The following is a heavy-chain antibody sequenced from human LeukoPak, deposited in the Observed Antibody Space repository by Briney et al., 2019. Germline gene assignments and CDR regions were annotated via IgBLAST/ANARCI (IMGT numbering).Heavy chain of an antibody. CDR2: IDVAGNIK. CDR1: GFTVSSNY. V-gene: IGHV3-11*04. J-gene: IGHJ2*01. CDR3: ARDYYWYFDL. Sequence: GGSLRLSCAASGFTVSSNYMSWVRQAPGKGLEWLSYIDVAGNIKWYADSVKGRFTISRDNAKNSLHLQMDRLRADDTAVYYCARDYYWYFDLWGRGTLVTVSS.